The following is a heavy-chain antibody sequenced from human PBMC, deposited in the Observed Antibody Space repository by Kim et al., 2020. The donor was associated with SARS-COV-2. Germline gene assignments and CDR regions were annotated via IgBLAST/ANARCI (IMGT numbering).Heavy chain of an antibody. CDR2: VNHSGST. D-gene: IGHD3-22*01. CDR1: GGSFSTYY. CDR3: AVCLSGYYYRFDF. Sequence: SETLSLTCAVYGGSFSTYYWSWIRLPPGKGLEWIGEVNHSGSTNYNPSLKSRVTISVDTSKNQFSLKLSSVTAADTAVYYCAVCLSGYYYRFDFWGQGTLVTVSS. V-gene: IGHV4-34*01. J-gene: IGHJ4*02.